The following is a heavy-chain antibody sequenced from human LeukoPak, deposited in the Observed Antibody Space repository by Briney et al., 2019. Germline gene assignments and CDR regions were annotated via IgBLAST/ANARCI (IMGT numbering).Heavy chain of an antibody. CDR3: AKDINLGSWSSSWYEPSFDY. CDR1: GFTFDDYA. CDR2: ISGDGGST. Sequence: GGSLRLSCAASGFTFDDYAMPWVRQAPGKGLEWVSLISGDGGSTYYADSVKGRFTISRDNSKNSLYLQMNSLRTEDTALYYCAKDINLGSWSSSWYEPSFDYWAREPWSPSPQ. V-gene: IGHV3-43*02. J-gene: IGHJ4*02. D-gene: IGHD6-13*01.